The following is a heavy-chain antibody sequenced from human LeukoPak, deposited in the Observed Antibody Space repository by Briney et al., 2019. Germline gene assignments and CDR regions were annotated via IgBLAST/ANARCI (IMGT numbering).Heavy chain of an antibody. CDR3: ASMGIGDSDY. CDR1: GFTFSSYS. J-gene: IGHJ4*02. V-gene: IGHV3-30*02. CDR2: IRDDGSNE. Sequence: GGSLRLSCAASGFTFSSYSMNWVRQAPGKGLEWVAFIRDDGSNEYYADSVKGRFTISRDNSKNTLYLQMNNLRPEDTAVYYCASMGIGDSDYWGQGTLVTVSS. D-gene: IGHD2-21*01.